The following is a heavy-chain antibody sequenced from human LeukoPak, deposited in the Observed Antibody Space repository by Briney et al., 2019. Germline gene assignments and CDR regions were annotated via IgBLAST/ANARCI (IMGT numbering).Heavy chain of an antibody. J-gene: IGHJ4*02. CDR1: GFTFSSYA. CDR2: ISYDGSNK. D-gene: IGHD3-22*01. Sequence: GGSLRLSCAASGFTFSSYAMHWVRQAPGKGLEWVAVISYDGSNKYYADSVKGRFTISRDNSKNTLYLQMNSLRAEDTAVYYCAKDVGDYYDSSGYTGPFDYWGQGTLVTVSS. CDR3: AKDVGDYYDSSGYTGPFDY. V-gene: IGHV3-30*04.